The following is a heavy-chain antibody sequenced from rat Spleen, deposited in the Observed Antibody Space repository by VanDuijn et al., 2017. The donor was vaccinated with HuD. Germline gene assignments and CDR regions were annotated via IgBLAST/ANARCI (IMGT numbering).Heavy chain of an antibody. CDR3: ARPDYSRFDY. CDR2: ISNGGGST. CDR1: GFTFSDYY. D-gene: IGHD1-2*01. V-gene: IGHV5-25*01. Sequence: EVQLVVSDGGLVQPGRSLKLSCAASGFTFSDYYMAWVRQAPTKGLEWVATISNGGGSTYYRDSVKGRFTISRDNAKSTLYLQMDSLRSEDTATYFCARPDYSRFDYWGQGVMVTVSS. J-gene: IGHJ2*01.